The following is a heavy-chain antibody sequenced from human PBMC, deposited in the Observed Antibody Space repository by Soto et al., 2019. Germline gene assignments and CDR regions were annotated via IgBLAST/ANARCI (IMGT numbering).Heavy chain of an antibody. D-gene: IGHD2-8*01. Sequence: QLQLQESGPGLVKPSETLSLTCTVSGDSIGSSAYFWNWIRQPPGERLEWIGSINSGGSTFSNPSLRSRLIVSVDTSKNQISLSLTSVTAADTAVYFCARARPPSQQGVWAFHIWGQGTMVTVSS. V-gene: IGHV4-39*02. J-gene: IGHJ3*02. CDR3: ARARPPSQQGVWAFHI. CDR2: INSGGST. CDR1: GDSIGSSAYF.